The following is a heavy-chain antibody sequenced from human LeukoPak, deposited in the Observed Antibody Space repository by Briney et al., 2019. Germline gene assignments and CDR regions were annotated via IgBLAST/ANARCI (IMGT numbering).Heavy chain of an antibody. Sequence: GGSLRLSCAASGFPFSSYVMSWVRQAPGKGLEWVAYISHDSDNIYYPDFVKGRFTISRDNAENSLYLQMNSLRDEDTGIYYCARDSDWAFNYWGQGTRVTVSS. CDR1: GFPFSSYV. J-gene: IGHJ4*02. D-gene: IGHD2-21*02. CDR3: ARDSDWAFNY. CDR2: ISHDSDNI. V-gene: IGHV3-48*02.